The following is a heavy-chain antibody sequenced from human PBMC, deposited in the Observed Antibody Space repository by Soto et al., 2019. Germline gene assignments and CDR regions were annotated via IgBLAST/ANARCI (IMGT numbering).Heavy chain of an antibody. V-gene: IGHV3-30*18. CDR2: MSYDGGEK. D-gene: IGHD2-15*01. Sequence: GGSQRLPCAASGGISSNYGMHWVRQSQGKGLEWVAAMSYDGGEKEYADSVQGRFTISRDNSKHTQFLQPNSRRPEHTPVYYCAKDRRGRYRIGLDYVGPGALVNVSS. CDR3: AKDRRGRYRIGLDY. J-gene: IGHJ4*01. CDR1: GGISSNYG.